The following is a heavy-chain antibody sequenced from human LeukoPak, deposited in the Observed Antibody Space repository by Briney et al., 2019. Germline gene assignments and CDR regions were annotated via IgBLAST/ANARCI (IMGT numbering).Heavy chain of an antibody. CDR2: IYYTGST. J-gene: IGHJ4*02. CDR3: ASRKLGNDY. V-gene: IGHV4-59*01. Sequence: SETLSLTCTDSGGSINSYWSWIRQSPGKGLEWIGYIYYTGSTTYNPSLKSRVTISADTSKNQFSLKLSSVTAADTAVYYCASRKLGNDYWGQGTLVTVSS. D-gene: IGHD7-27*01. CDR1: GGSINSY.